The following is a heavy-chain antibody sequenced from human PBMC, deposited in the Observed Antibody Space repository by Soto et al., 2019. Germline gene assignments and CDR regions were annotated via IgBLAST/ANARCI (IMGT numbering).Heavy chain of an antibody. D-gene: IGHD3-3*01. CDR1: GYTFTSYG. CDR3: ARDLWSGYYTLLYYYGMDV. V-gene: IGHV1-18*01. Sequence: RASVKVSCKASGYTFTSYGISWVRQAPGQGLEWMGWISAYNGNTNYAQKLQGRVTMTTDTSTSTAYMELRSLRSDDTAVYYCARDLWSGYYTLLYYYGMDVWGQGTTVTVSS. CDR2: ISAYNGNT. J-gene: IGHJ6*02.